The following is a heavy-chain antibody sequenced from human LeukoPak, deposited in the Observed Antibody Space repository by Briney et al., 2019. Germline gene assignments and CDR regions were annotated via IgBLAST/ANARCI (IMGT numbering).Heavy chain of an antibody. CDR1: GFTFDDYG. CDR2: INWNGGST. CDR3: AKLCLYDFWSGYYSSPGGGTAYFDY. J-gene: IGHJ4*02. D-gene: IGHD3-3*01. V-gene: IGHV3-20*04. Sequence: GGSLRLSCAASGFTFDDYGMSWVRQAPGKGLEWVSGINWNGGSTGYADSVKGRFTISRDNSKNTLYLQMNSLRAEDTAVYYCAKLCLYDFWSGYYSSPGGGTAYFDYWGQGTLVTVSS.